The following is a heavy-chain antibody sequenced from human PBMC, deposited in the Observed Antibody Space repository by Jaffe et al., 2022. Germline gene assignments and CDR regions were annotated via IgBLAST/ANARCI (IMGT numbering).Heavy chain of an antibody. CDR1: GFTFSSYA. J-gene: IGHJ3*02. V-gene: IGHV3-23*01. CDR2: ITGSGGGT. Sequence: EVQLLESGGGLVQPGGSLRLSCAASGFTFSSYAMSWVRQPPGKGLEWVSAITGSGGGTYYADSVKGRFTISRDNSKNTLYLQMNSLRAEDTALYYCAKDRGYYSGGVYYRREAFDIWGQGTMVTVSS. CDR3: AKDRGYYSGGVYYRREAFDI. D-gene: IGHD2-8*02.